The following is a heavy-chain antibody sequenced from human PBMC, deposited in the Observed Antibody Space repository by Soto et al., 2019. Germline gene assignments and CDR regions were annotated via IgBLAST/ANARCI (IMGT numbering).Heavy chain of an antibody. CDR2: INAGNGNT. Sequence: ASVKVSCKASGYTFTSYGIHWVRQAPGQRLEWTGWINAGNGNTKYPEKFQGRVTITRDTSASTAYLELSSLRAGDTAVYYCARAPVQQLAYYYYYGMDVWGQGTTVTVSS. D-gene: IGHD6-13*01. CDR1: GYTFTSYG. CDR3: ARAPVQQLAYYYYYGMDV. J-gene: IGHJ6*02. V-gene: IGHV1-3*01.